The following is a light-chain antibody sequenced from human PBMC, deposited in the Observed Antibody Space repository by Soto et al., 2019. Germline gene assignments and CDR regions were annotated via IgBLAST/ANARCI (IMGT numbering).Light chain of an antibody. CDR2: SAS. CDR1: QSVSSSY. Sequence: EIVLPQSPGTLSLSPGERATLSCRASQSVSSSYLAWYQQKPGQAPRLLIYSASSRATGIPDRFSGSGSGTDVTLTISRLEPEDVAVYYCQQYGSSPPVTVGQGTKLEIK. CDR3: QQYGSSPPVT. V-gene: IGKV3-20*01. J-gene: IGKJ2*01.